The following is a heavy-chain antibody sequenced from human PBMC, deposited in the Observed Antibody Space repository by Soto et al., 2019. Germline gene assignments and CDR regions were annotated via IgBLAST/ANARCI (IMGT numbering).Heavy chain of an antibody. V-gene: IGHV1-18*01. CDR1: GYTFTTYG. Sequence: ASVKVSCKASGYTFTTYGISWVRQAPGQGLEWMGWISAYNGNTNHAQKFQGRVTMTTDTSTSTAYMEMSSLRSEDTAIYYCARVEAVAGLYNYHGLDVWGQGTAVTVSS. CDR2: ISAYNGNT. CDR3: ARVEAVAGLYNYHGLDV. D-gene: IGHD6-19*01. J-gene: IGHJ6*02.